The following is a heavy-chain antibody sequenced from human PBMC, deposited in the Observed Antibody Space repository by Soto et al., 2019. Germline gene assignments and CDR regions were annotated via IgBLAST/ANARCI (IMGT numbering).Heavy chain of an antibody. CDR2: ISSSSSTI. CDR1: GFTFSSYS. J-gene: IGHJ6*02. V-gene: IGHV3-48*02. D-gene: IGHD3-3*01. CDR3: ARGRALEWLLYRSNYYYYGMDV. Sequence: GGSLRLSCAASGFTFSSYSMNWVRQAPGKGLEWVSYISSSSSTIYYADSVKGRFTISRDNAENSLYLQMNSLRDEDTAVYYCARGRALEWLLYRSNYYYYGMDVWGQGTTVTVSS.